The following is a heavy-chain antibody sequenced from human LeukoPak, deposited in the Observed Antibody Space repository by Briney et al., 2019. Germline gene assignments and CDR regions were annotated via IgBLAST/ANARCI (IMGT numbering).Heavy chain of an antibody. CDR2: IVAGGGST. J-gene: IGHJ4*02. CDR3: AKGYTSNWYSDY. D-gene: IGHD6-13*01. V-gene: IGHV3-23*01. Sequence: GGSLRLSCAASGFTFSSYGMSWVRQAPGKGLEWVSAIVAGGGSTYYADSVKGRFTISRDNSENTLYLQVNSLRAEDTAVYFCAKGYTSNWYSDYWGQGTLVTVSS. CDR1: GFTFSSYG.